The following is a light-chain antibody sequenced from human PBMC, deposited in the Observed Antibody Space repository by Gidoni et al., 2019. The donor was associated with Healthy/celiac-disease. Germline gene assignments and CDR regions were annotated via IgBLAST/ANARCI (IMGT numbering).Light chain of an antibody. V-gene: IGKV1-33*01. CDR2: DAS. Sequence: DIQMTQSPSSLSASVGDRVTITCQASQDISNYLNWYQQKPGKAPKLLFYDASKLETGVPSRFSGSGSGTDFTFSISSLHPEDIATYYCQQYGNLPLTFGPGTKVEIK. CDR1: QDISNY. J-gene: IGKJ3*01. CDR3: QQYGNLPLT.